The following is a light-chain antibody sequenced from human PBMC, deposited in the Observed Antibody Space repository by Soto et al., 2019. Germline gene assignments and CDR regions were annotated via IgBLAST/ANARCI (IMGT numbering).Light chain of an antibody. CDR2: GAS. Sequence: EVVLTQSPDTLSLSPGERATLSCRASPGVRANNLAWYQHKAGQTPRLLIYGASSRATGIPDRFSGSGSGTDFTLTISGLEPDDLAVYYCLQYGSSPRTFGRGTKVDIK. CDR1: PGVRANN. J-gene: IGKJ1*01. V-gene: IGKV3-20*01. CDR3: LQYGSSPRT.